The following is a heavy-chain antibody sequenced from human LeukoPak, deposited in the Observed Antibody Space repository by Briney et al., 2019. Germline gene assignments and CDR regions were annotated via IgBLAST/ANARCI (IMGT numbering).Heavy chain of an antibody. CDR2: IRYDGINK. Sequence: GGSLSLSCATSGFTFSSYGMYWVRQAPGKGLEWLAFIRYDGINKYYADSVKGRFTISRDNYKNTLYLPMNSLRAEDTAVYYCAKDSLTGTGPYYFDCGGQGTLVTVS. V-gene: IGHV3-30*02. CDR3: AKDSLTGTGPYYFDC. CDR1: GFTFSSYG. D-gene: IGHD3-9*01. J-gene: IGHJ4*02.